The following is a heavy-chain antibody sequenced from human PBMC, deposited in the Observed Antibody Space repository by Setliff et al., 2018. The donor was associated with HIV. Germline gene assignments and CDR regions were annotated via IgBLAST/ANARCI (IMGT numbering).Heavy chain of an antibody. CDR2: ILYGGAT. Sequence: SETLSLTCAVSGGSVDSRDYYWGWTRQPPGKGLEWIGNILYGGATYYTPSLKSRVSISVDTSRNQFSLRLNSVTAADTAVYYCARPTTGLGGGAAFDIWGQGTVVTVSS. CDR3: ARPTTGLGGGAAFDI. V-gene: IGHV4-39*01. D-gene: IGHD2-8*01. J-gene: IGHJ3*02. CDR1: GGSVDSRDYY.